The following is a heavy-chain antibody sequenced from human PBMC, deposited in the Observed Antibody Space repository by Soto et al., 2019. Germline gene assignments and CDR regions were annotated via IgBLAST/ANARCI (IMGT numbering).Heavy chain of an antibody. V-gene: IGHV3-23*01. J-gene: IGHJ4*02. CDR2: ISCCGGST. D-gene: IGHD6-19*01. CDR1: GFNFKKFA. Sequence: GGSLRLSCVASGFNFKKFAMAWVRQAPGEGLEWVSGISCCGGSTSYADSVKGRFSIARDDSKNTLSLQMYSLRVEDTAQYYCAKADGEQWLVPHLDNWGQGTLVTVSS. CDR3: AKADGEQWLVPHLDN.